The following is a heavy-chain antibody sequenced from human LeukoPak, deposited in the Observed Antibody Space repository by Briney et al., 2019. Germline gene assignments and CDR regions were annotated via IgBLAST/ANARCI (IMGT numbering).Heavy chain of an antibody. V-gene: IGHV1-2*02. Sequence: ASVKVSCKASGYTFTGYYMHWVRQAPGQGLEWMGWINPNSGGTGYAQKFQGRVTMTRNTSISTAYMELSSLRSEDTAVYYCARVGYCGGDCYPLDYWGQGTLVTVSS. CDR1: GYTFTGYY. J-gene: IGHJ4*02. D-gene: IGHD2-21*02. CDR2: INPNSGGT. CDR3: ARVGYCGGDCYPLDY.